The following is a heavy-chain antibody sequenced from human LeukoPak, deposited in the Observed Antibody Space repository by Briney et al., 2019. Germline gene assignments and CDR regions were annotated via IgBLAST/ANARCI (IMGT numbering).Heavy chain of an antibody. CDR3: ARDWGSIKVIADY. V-gene: IGHV1-18*01. J-gene: IGHJ4*02. D-gene: IGHD7-27*01. CDR1: GYTFTSYG. Sequence: ASVKVSCKATGYTFTSYGISWVRQAPGQGLEWMGWISSNSDNTNYAQKLQGRVTMTTDTSTSTAYMELRSLRSDDTALYFCARDWGSIKVIADYWGEGTLVTVSS. CDR2: ISSNSDNT.